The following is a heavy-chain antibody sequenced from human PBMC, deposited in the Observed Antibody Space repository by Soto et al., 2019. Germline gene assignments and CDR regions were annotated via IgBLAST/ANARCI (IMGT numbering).Heavy chain of an antibody. CDR2: ISYTGSA. Sequence: SETLSLTCTVSGGSINCSYWTWIRQPPGKGLEWIGYISYTGSANYNASLKSRLTISVDTSKNQFSLKLSSVTAADTALYYCARVNYGDYYYGMDVWGQGTTVT. V-gene: IGHV4-59*01. CDR1: GGSINCSY. D-gene: IGHD4-17*01. CDR3: ARVNYGDYYYGMDV. J-gene: IGHJ6*02.